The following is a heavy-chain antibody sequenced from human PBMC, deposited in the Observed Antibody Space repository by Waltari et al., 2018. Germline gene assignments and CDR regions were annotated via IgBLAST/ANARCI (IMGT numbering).Heavy chain of an antibody. CDR2: INHSGST. D-gene: IGHD1-26*01. Sequence: QVQLQQWGAGLLKPSETLSLTCAVYGGSFSGYYWSWIRQPPGKGLEWIGEINHSGSTNYNPSLKSRVTISVDTSKNQFSLKLSSVTAADTAVYYCARDSGSYYYFDYWGQGTLVTVSS. CDR3: ARDSGSYYYFDY. CDR1: GGSFSGYY. J-gene: IGHJ4*02. V-gene: IGHV4-34*01.